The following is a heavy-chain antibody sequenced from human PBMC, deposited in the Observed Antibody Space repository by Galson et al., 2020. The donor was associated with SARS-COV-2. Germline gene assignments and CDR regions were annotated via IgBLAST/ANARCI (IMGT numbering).Heavy chain of an antibody. CDR1: GFSFSSNA. V-gene: IGHV3-30*09. J-gene: IGHJ4*02. CDR2: ISDDGKKR. CDR3: ATERYDNSRGLES. D-gene: IGHD3-3*01. Sequence: GGSLRLSCAASGFSFSSNAMHWVRQAPGKGLEWVTVISDDGKKRYYAESVRGRFAISRDNSGNTLYLQMNSLRPDDTAIYYCATERYDNSRGLESWGQGTLVTVSS.